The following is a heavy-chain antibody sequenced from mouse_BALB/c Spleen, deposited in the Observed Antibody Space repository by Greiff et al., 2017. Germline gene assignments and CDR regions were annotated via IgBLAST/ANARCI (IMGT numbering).Heavy chain of an antibody. V-gene: IGHV1-5*01. CDR1: GYTFTSYW. CDR2: IYPGNSDT. J-gene: IGHJ2*01. D-gene: IGHD2-3*01. CDR3: TRRDGYYVRDFDY. Sequence: SGTVLARPGASVKMSCKASGYTFTSYWMHWVKQRPGQGLEWIGAIYPGNSDTSYNQKFKGKAKLTAVTSTSTAYMELSSLTNEDSAVYYCTRRDGYYVRDFDYWGQGTTLTVSS.